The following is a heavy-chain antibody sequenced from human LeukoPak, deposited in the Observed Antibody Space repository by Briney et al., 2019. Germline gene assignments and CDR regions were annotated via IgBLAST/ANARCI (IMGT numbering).Heavy chain of an antibody. V-gene: IGHV5-51*01. CDR1: GSLFTNYW. J-gene: IGHJ4*02. Sequence: GSLQISCQGPGSLFTNYWIGWARQLPGKGREWMGIIQPGNSETRYSPSFQGQVTISADKSISTAYLQWSSLKASDTALYYCARHPQSYDSGWYLFDYWGQGTLVTVSS. CDR3: ARHPQSYDSGWYLFDY. D-gene: IGHD6-19*01. CDR2: IQPGNSET.